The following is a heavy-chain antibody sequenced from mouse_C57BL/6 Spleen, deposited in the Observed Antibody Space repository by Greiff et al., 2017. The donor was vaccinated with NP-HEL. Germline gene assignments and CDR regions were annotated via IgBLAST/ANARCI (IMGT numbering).Heavy chain of an antibody. D-gene: IGHD2-5*01. V-gene: IGHV1-55*01. CDR2: IYPGSGST. Sequence: QVQLQQPGAELVKPGASVKMSCKASGYTFPSYWITWVKQRPGPGLEWIGDIYPGSGSTNYNEKFKSKATLTVDTSSSTAYMQLSSLTSEDSAVYYCARYSNYEDYAMDYWGQGTSVTVSS. CDR1: GYTFPSYW. J-gene: IGHJ4*01. CDR3: ARYSNYEDYAMDY.